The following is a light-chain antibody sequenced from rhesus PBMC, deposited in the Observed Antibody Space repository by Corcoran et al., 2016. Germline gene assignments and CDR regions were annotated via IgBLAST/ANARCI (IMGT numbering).Light chain of an antibody. J-gene: IGKJ4*01. CDR3: QQDHSWPLT. CDR1: QSVGSK. CDR2: GAS. V-gene: IGKV3-42*02. Sequence: EIVMTQSPATLSLSPGERATLSCRASQSVGSKLAWYQQKPGQAPNLLIYGASDRATGIPDRVSGSGAGTEFTLTISRLEPEDFGVYFCQQDHSWPLTFGGGTKVELK.